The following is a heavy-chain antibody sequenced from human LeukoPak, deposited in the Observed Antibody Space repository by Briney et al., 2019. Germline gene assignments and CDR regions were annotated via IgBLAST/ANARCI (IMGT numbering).Heavy chain of an antibody. J-gene: IGHJ6*03. Sequence: GGSLRLSCAASGFTFDDYAMHWVRQAPGKGLEWVSGISWNSGSIGYADSVKGRFTISRDNAKNSLYLQMNSLRAEDTALHYCARVPIARAYYYYYYMDVWGKGTTVTVSS. D-gene: IGHD2-21*01. CDR1: GFTFDDYA. CDR2: ISWNSGSI. V-gene: IGHV3-9*01. CDR3: ARVPIARAYYYYYYMDV.